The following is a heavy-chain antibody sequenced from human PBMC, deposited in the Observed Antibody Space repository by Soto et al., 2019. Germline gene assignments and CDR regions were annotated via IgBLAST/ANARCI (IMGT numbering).Heavy chain of an antibody. Sequence: GSPRLSCAPSGFSLKSYAMTWVRQAPGKGLKRISGITGSSDKTYYADSVKGRFIISRDNSENTLYMNMNSMRAKDTTTDNWLEWMGRINPSFGRTSYEQKFQGRFTISRDNAKNSLYLQTNSMRAEDTAVYYCVRWLRFNYYYYMDVWGKGTTVTVSS. CDR3: LEWMGRINPSFGRTSYEQKFQGRFTISRDNAKNSLYLQTNSMRAEDTAVYYCVRWLRFNYYYYMDV. CDR2: ITGSSDKT. D-gene: IGHD5-12*01. CDR1: GFSLKSYA. J-gene: IGHJ6*03. V-gene: IGHV3-23*01.